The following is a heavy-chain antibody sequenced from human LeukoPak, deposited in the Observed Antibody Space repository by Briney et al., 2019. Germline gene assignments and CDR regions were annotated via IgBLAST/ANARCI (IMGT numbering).Heavy chain of an antibody. Sequence: SETLSLTCAVYGGSFSGYYWSWIRQPPGKGLEWIGEINHSGSTNYNPSLKSRVTISVDTSKNQFSLKLSSVTAADTAVYYCARGIWFGELFPGYWGQGTLVTVSS. CDR1: GGSFSGYY. CDR3: ARGIWFGELFPGY. J-gene: IGHJ4*02. V-gene: IGHV4-34*01. D-gene: IGHD3-10*01. CDR2: INHSGST.